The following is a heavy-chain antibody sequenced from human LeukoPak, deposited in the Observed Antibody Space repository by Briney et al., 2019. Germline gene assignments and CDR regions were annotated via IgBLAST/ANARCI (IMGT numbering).Heavy chain of an antibody. D-gene: IGHD3-10*01. CDR2: ISSSSSYI. CDR1: GFTFSSYS. Sequence: GGSLRLSCAASGFTFSSYSMNWVRQAPGKGLEWVSSISSSSSYIYYADSVKSRFTISRDNAKNSLYLQMNSLRAEDTAVYYCASLTMVRGVRRYYWGQGTLVTVSS. CDR3: ASLTMVRGVRRYY. V-gene: IGHV3-21*01. J-gene: IGHJ4*02.